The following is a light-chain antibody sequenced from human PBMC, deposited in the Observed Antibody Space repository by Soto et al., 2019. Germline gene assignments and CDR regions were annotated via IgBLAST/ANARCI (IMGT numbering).Light chain of an antibody. Sequence: ALTQPPSVSGSPGQSVTISFTGTSTDFVSYNRVSWYQQPPGTAPKLIIYEASNRPSGIPDRFSGSKYGNTASLTISGLQAADEADYYCSLYTRENTYVFATGPKVIVL. J-gene: IGLJ1*01. CDR1: STDFVSYNR. CDR3: SLYTRENTYV. V-gene: IGLV2-18*01. CDR2: EAS.